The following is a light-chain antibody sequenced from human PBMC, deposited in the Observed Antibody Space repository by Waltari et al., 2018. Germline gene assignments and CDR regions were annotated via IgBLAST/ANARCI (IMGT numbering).Light chain of an antibody. Sequence: DIQLTQSPSFLSASIGDRVTITCRASQDISSSLAWYQQKPGKAPNLLIYAASTLQTGVPSRFSGSGSGTEFTLTISSLQPEDFATYYCQQLNSPPFTIGPGTKEDIK. CDR3: QQLNSPPFT. CDR2: AAS. CDR1: QDISSS. J-gene: IGKJ3*01. V-gene: IGKV1-9*01.